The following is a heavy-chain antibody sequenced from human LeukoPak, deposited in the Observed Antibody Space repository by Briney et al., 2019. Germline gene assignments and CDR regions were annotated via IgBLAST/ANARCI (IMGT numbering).Heavy chain of an antibody. Sequence: ASVKVSCKASGGTFSSYAISWVRQAPGQGLEWMGGIIPIFGTANYAQKFQGRVTITADESTSTAYMELSSLRSEDTAVYYCARFPEVATIRDWFDPWGQGTLVTVSS. CDR3: ARFPEVATIRDWFDP. J-gene: IGHJ5*02. D-gene: IGHD5-24*01. CDR2: IIPIFGTA. V-gene: IGHV1-69*01. CDR1: GGTFSSYA.